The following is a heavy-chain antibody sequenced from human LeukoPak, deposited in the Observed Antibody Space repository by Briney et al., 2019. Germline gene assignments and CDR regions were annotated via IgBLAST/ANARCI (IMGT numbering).Heavy chain of an antibody. Sequence: PSETLSPTCTVSGGSISRGGYYWSWIRQPPGKGLEWIGYIYHSGSTHYNPSLQSRVTISVDRSKNLFSLKLSFVTAADTAVFYCARGGGNGFDIWGPGTMVTVSS. J-gene: IGHJ3*02. D-gene: IGHD2-8*01. CDR2: IYHSGST. V-gene: IGHV4-30-2*01. CDR3: ARGGGNGFDI. CDR1: GGSISRGGYY.